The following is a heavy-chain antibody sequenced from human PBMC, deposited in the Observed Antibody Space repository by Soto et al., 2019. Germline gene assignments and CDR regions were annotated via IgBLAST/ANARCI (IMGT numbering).Heavy chain of an antibody. J-gene: IGHJ4*02. D-gene: IGHD5-18*01. CDR1: GFTFSGSA. Sequence: EVELVESGGGLVQPGGSLKLSCATSGFTFSGSAIHWIRQASGKGLEWVGRIRSRANNYATAYAASVKGRFTLSRDDSKNAAYLQLDSLKAEDTAVYYCTRPSGVDTAMAYDSCGQGTLVTVSS. CDR3: TRPSGVDTAMAYDS. V-gene: IGHV3-73*02. CDR2: IRSRANNYAT.